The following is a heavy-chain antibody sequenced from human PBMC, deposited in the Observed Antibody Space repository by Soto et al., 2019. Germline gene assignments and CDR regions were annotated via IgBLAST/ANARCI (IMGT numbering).Heavy chain of an antibody. V-gene: IGHV3-23*01. Sequence: GGSLRLSCAASGFTFSNYAMSWVRQAPGKGLEWVSAISFSVDTTYYADSVKGRFTISRDNSRDTLYLQMNSLRAEDTAVYYCARWMNWFDPWGQGTLVTVSS. J-gene: IGHJ5*02. CDR2: ISFSVDTT. CDR3: ARWMNWFDP. CDR1: GFTFSNYA. D-gene: IGHD2-2*03.